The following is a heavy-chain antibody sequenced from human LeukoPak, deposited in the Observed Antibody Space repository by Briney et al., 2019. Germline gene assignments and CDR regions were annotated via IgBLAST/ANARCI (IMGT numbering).Heavy chain of an antibody. V-gene: IGHV1-18*01. J-gene: IGHJ4*02. D-gene: IGHD3-10*01. CDR3: ARFLDYYGSGSYSY. CDR1: GYTLTSYG. Sequence: ASVKVSRKASGYTLTSYGISWVRQAPGQGLEWMGWISAYNGNTNYAQKLQGRVTMTTDTSTSTAYMELRSLRSDDTAVYYCARFLDYYGSGSYSYWGQGTLVTVSS. CDR2: ISAYNGNT.